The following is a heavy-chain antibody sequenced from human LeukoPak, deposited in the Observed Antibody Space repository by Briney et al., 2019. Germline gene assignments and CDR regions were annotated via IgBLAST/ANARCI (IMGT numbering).Heavy chain of an antibody. J-gene: IGHJ3*02. CDR2: ISSSGSTI. CDR3: ARGRECDFDI. V-gene: IGHV3-11*04. CDR1: GFTFSDYY. Sequence: GGSLRLSCAASGFTFSDYYMSWVRQAPGKGREWVSYISSSGSTIYYADSVKGRFTISRDNAKNSLYPQMNSLRGEETAVYYCARGRECDFDIWGQGTMVTVSS. D-gene: IGHD3-10*01.